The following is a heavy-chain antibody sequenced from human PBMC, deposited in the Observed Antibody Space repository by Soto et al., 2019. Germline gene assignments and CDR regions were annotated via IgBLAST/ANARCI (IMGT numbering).Heavy chain of an antibody. V-gene: IGHV3-30*18. Sequence: GGSLRLSCAASGLTFSSYGMHWVRQAPGRGLEWVAGISYDGRNKYYVDSVKGRFTISRDNSKNTLDLQMNSLRVEDTAVFYCAQDTESHDTSGHYTLDKWGQEALVTVVS. CDR2: ISYDGRNK. CDR1: GLTFSSYG. D-gene: IGHD3-22*01. J-gene: IGHJ4*02. CDR3: AQDTESHDTSGHYTLDK.